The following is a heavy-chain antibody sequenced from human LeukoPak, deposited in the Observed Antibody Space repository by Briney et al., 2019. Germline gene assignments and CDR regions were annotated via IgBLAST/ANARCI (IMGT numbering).Heavy chain of an antibody. J-gene: IGHJ4*02. Sequence: GGSLRLSCAASGFTFSSYSMNWVRQAPGKGLEWVSSISSSSSYIYYADSVKDRFTISRDNAKNSLYLQMNSLRAEDTAVYYCARDAPYSYYFHYWGQGTLVTVSS. CDR1: GFTFSSYS. CDR2: ISSSSSYI. V-gene: IGHV3-21*01. D-gene: IGHD2-15*01. CDR3: ARDAPYSYYFHY.